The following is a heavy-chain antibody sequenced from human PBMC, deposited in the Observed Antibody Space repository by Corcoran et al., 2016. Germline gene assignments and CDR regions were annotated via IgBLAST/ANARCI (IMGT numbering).Heavy chain of an antibody. J-gene: IGHJ4*02. CDR1: GGSFSGYY. CDR3: TRLPDNNFDY. Sequence: QVQLQQWGAGLLKPSETLSLTCAVYGGSFSGYYWSWIRQPPGKGLEWIGEINHSGSTNYNPSLKSRVTISVDTSKNQFSLKLSSVTAADTAVYYCTRLPDNNFDYWGQGTLVTVSS. D-gene: IGHD2-15*01. V-gene: IGHV4-34*01. CDR2: INHSGST.